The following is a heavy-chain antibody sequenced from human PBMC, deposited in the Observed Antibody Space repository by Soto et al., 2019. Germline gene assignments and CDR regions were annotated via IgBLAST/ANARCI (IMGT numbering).Heavy chain of an antibody. CDR3: LTTGEPV. J-gene: IGHJ4*02. CDR2: NIPILGIA. D-gene: IGHD3-10*01. Sequence: QVQLVQSGAEVKKPGSSVKVSCKASGGTFSSYTISWVRQAPGQGLEWMGRNIPILGIANYAQKFQGRVTIPAGQCTSTAYMELSSLRAEDTAVYYCLTTGEPVGGQGTLVTVSS. CDR1: GGTFSSYT. V-gene: IGHV1-69*02.